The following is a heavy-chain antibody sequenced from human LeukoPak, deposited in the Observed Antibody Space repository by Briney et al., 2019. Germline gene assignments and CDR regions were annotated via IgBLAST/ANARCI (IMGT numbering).Heavy chain of an antibody. J-gene: IGHJ4*02. CDR3: ASGRYFDWLSSVKAFDY. V-gene: IGHV4-59*08. Sequence: SETLSLTCTVSGGSISSYYWSWIRQPPGKGLEWIGYIYYSGSTNYNPSLKSRVTISVDTSKNQFSLKMTSVTAADTAVYYCASGRYFDWLSSVKAFDYWGQGIRVTVSS. CDR1: GGSISSYY. CDR2: IYYSGST. D-gene: IGHD3-9*01.